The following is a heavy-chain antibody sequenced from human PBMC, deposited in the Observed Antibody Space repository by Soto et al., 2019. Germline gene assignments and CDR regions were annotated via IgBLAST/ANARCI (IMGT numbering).Heavy chain of an antibody. D-gene: IGHD3-22*01. Sequence: ASVKVSCKASGYTFTSYGISWVRQAPGQEHEWMGWISAYNGNTNYAQKLQGRVTMTTDTSTSTAYMELRSLRSDDTAVYYCARDYDSSGYGGNWFDPWGQGTLVTVSS. V-gene: IGHV1-18*01. J-gene: IGHJ5*02. CDR3: ARDYDSSGYGGNWFDP. CDR1: GYTFTSYG. CDR2: ISAYNGNT.